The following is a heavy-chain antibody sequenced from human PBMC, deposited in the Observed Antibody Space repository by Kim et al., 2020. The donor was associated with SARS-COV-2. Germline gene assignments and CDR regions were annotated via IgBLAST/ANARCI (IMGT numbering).Heavy chain of an antibody. D-gene: IGHD6-19*01. CDR2: IYHSGST. J-gene: IGHJ4*02. CDR3: ARRGYSSGWYSFDY. CDR1: GGSISSSNW. Sequence: SETLSLTCAVSGGSISSSNWWRWVRQPPGEGLEWIGEIYHSGSTNYNPSLKSRVTISVDKSKNQFSLKLSSVTAADTAVYYCARRGYSSGWYSFDYWGQGTLVTVSS. V-gene: IGHV4-4*02.